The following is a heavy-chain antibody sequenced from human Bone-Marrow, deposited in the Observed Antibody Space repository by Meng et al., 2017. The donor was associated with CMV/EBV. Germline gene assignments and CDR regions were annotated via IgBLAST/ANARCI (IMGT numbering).Heavy chain of an antibody. D-gene: IGHD2-21*01. Sequence: SLKISCAASGFTFSTYGMHWVRQTPGKGLEWLTVIWYDGSNTYYADSVKGRFIISRDNSRNTLYLQMNSLRVEDTAVYYCAKDHCGGDCYNSGWFDPWGQGTLVTVSS. CDR3: AKDHCGGDCYNSGWFDP. J-gene: IGHJ5*02. CDR1: GFTFSTYG. CDR2: IWYDGSNT. V-gene: IGHV3-33*06.